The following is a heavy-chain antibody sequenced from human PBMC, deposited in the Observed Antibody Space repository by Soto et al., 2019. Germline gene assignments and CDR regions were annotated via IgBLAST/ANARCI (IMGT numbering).Heavy chain of an antibody. D-gene: IGHD3-10*01. J-gene: IGHJ4*02. CDR1: GYTFTGYY. Sequence: ASVKVSCKASGYTFTGYYMHWVRQAPGQGLEWMGWINPNSGGTNYAQKFQGRVTMTRDTSISTAYMELSRLRSDDTAEYYCARVPPVGVRGVMITGYWGQGTLVTVSS. CDR3: ARVPPVGVRGVMITGY. V-gene: IGHV1-2*02. CDR2: INPNSGGT.